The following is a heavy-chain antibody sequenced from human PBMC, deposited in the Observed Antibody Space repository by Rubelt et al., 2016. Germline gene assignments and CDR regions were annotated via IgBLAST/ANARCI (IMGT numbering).Heavy chain of an antibody. CDR2: RSKAYGGTT. V-gene: IGHV3-49*02. D-gene: IGHD1-26*01. J-gene: IGHJ6*02. Sequence: RSKAYGGTTEYAASVKGRFTISRDDSKSIAYLQMNSLKTEDTAVYYCARHLEGSGSYYYYGMDVWGQGTTVTVSS. CDR3: ARHLEGSGSYYYYGMDV.